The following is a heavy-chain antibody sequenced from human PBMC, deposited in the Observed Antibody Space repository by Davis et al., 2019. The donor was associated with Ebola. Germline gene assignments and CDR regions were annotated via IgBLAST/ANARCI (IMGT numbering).Heavy chain of an antibody. CDR1: GGSFSGYY. J-gene: IGHJ6*02. Sequence: PSETLSLTCAVYGGSFSGYYWSWIRQPPGKGLEWIGEINHSGSTNYNPSLKSRVTISVDTSKNQFSLKLSSVTAADTAVYYCAREAPYSSSRTDVWGQGTTVTVSS. CDR3: AREAPYSSSRTDV. V-gene: IGHV4-34*01. D-gene: IGHD6-6*01. CDR2: INHSGST.